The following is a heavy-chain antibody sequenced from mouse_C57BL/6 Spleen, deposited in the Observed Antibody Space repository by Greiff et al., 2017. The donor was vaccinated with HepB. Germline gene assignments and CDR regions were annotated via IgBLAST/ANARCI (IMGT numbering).Heavy chain of an antibody. CDR2: INPYNGGT. Sequence: EVQLQQSGPVLVKPGASVKMSCKASGYTFTDYYMNWVKQSHGKSLEWIGVINPYNGGTSYNQKFKGKATLTVDKSSSTAYMELNSLTSEDSAVYYCAGAYYSNYYAMDYWGQGTSVTVSS. D-gene: IGHD2-5*01. J-gene: IGHJ4*01. CDR1: GYTFTDYY. CDR3: AGAYYSNYYAMDY. V-gene: IGHV1-19*01.